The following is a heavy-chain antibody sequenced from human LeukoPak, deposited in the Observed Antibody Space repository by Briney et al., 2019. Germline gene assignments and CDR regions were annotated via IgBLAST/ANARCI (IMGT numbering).Heavy chain of an antibody. CDR2: IKQDGSEK. J-gene: IGHJ4*02. D-gene: IGHD3-3*01. V-gene: IGHV3-7*01. CDR3: ARTTITIFGVVIPFDD. Sequence: GGSLRLSCAASGFTFSSYWMSWVRQAPGKGLEWVANIKQDGSEKYYVDSVKGRFTISRDNAKNSLYLQMNSLRAEDTAVYYCARTTITIFGVVIPFDDWGQGTLVTVSS. CDR1: GFTFSSYW.